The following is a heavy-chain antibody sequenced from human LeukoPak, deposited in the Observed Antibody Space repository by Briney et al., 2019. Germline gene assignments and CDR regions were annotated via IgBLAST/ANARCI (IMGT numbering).Heavy chain of an antibody. J-gene: IGHJ4*02. V-gene: IGHV3-23*01. CDR2: IRATGGST. D-gene: IGHD5-18*01. Sequence: GGSLRLSCAASGFTFSCAAMPWVRQGPGKGVEWVSLIRATGGSTYYAASVKGRFTISRDNSKNTVYLQMNRLRAEDTALYYCAKDIQGANWGQGSLVTVSS. CDR3: AKDIQGAN. CDR1: GFTFSCAA.